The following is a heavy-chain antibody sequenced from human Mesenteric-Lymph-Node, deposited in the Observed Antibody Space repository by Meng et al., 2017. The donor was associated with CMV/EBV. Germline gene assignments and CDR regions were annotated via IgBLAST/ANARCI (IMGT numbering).Heavy chain of an antibody. Sequence: SETLSPTCTVSGGSISSYYWSWIRQPPGKGLEWIGYIYYSGSTNYNPSLKSRVTISVDTSKNQFSLKLSSVTAADTAVYYCARADVGWFDPWGQGTLVTVSS. CDR1: GGSISSYY. D-gene: IGHD1-26*01. J-gene: IGHJ5*02. CDR3: ARADVGWFDP. V-gene: IGHV4-59*01. CDR2: IYYSGST.